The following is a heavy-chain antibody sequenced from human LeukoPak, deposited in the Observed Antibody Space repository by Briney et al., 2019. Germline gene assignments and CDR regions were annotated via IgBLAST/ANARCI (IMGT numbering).Heavy chain of an antibody. CDR1: GGSISSYY. V-gene: IGHV4-59*01. CDR2: IYYSGST. CDR3: ARDMGFGSDAFDI. J-gene: IGHJ3*02. Sequence: PSETLSLTCAVSGGSISSYYWSWIRHPPGKGLEWIGYIYYSGSTNYNPSLKSRVTISVDTSKNQFSLKLSSVTAADTAVYYCARDMGFGSDAFDIWGQGTMVTVSS. D-gene: IGHD3-10*01.